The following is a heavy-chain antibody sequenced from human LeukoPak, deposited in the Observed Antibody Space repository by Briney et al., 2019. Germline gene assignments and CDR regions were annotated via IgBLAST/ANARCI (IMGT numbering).Heavy chain of an antibody. V-gene: IGHV1-18*01. CDR3: ARNQAGGWLQLFDY. Sequence: ASVKVSCKSSGYTFTSYGISWVRQAPGQGLEWMGWISAYNGNTNYAQKLQGRVTMTTDTSTSTAYIELRSLRSDDTAVYYCARNQAGGWLQLFDYWGQGTLVTVSS. J-gene: IGHJ4*02. CDR2: ISAYNGNT. D-gene: IGHD5-24*01. CDR1: GYTFTSYG.